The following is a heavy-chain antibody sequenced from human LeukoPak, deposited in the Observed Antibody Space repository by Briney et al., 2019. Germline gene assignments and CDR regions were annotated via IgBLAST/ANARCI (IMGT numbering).Heavy chain of an antibody. Sequence: GESLKISCKGFGYSFTSYWIGWVRQMPGKGLEWMGIIHPGDSDTRYSPSFQGQVTISADRSISTAYLQWISLEASDTAMYYCARHAGRDGYDYMFDYWGQGTLVTVSS. CDR1: GYSFTSYW. CDR2: IHPGDSDT. CDR3: ARHAGRDGYDYMFDY. V-gene: IGHV5-51*01. D-gene: IGHD5-24*01. J-gene: IGHJ4*02.